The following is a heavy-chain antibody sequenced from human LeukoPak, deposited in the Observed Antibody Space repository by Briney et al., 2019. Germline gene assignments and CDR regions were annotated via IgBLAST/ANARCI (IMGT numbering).Heavy chain of an antibody. Sequence: GGSLRLSCAVSGFTFSHYWMYWVRHVPRTGLVWVSRINSDGSSASYADSVKGRFTTSRDNARNTVNLQMNSLRAEDTAVYYCARECASGGSCNDYWGQGTLVTVSS. V-gene: IGHV3-74*01. CDR3: ARECASGGSCNDY. J-gene: IGHJ4*02. CDR1: GFTFSHYW. D-gene: IGHD2-15*01. CDR2: INSDGSSA.